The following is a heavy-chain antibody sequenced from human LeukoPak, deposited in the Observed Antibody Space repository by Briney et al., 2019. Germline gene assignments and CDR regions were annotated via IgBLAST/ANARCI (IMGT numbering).Heavy chain of an antibody. CDR1: GYTFTSYD. Sequence: GASVKVSCKASGYTFTSYDINWVRQATGQGLEWMGWMDPNSGNTGYAQKLQGRVTMTTDTSTSTAYMELRSLRSDDTAVYYCARITTIDLYGDHPYYFDYWGQGTLVTVSS. CDR3: ARITTIDLYGDHPYYFDY. D-gene: IGHD4-17*01. V-gene: IGHV1-8*01. J-gene: IGHJ4*02. CDR2: MDPNSGNT.